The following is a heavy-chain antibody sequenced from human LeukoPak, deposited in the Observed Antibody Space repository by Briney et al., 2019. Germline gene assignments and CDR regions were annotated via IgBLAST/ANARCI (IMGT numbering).Heavy chain of an antibody. CDR2: ISSSGSTI. CDR3: ARDGSGWYDY. Sequence: GGSLRLSCAASGFTFSSYEMNWVRQAPGKGLEWVSYISSSGSTIFSADSVKGRFTISRDNAKNSLYLQMNSLRAEDTAVYYCARDGSGWYDYWGQGILVTVSS. J-gene: IGHJ4*02. V-gene: IGHV3-48*03. D-gene: IGHD6-19*01. CDR1: GFTFSSYE.